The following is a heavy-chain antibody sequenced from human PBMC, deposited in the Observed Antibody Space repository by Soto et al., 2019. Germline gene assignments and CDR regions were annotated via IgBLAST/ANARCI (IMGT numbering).Heavy chain of an antibody. CDR1: GSTFTSYD. Sequence: ASVKVSCKASGSTFTSYDINWVRQATGQGLEWMGWMNPNSGNTGYAQKFQGRVTMTRNTSISTAYMELSSLRSEDTAVYYCASFQNYYDSSGYTNWFDPWGQGTLVTVSS. J-gene: IGHJ5*02. CDR2: MNPNSGNT. D-gene: IGHD3-22*01. CDR3: ASFQNYYDSSGYTNWFDP. V-gene: IGHV1-8*01.